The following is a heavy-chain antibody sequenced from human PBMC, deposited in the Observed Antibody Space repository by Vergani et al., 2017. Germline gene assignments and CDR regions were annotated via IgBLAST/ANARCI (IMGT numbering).Heavy chain of an antibody. CDR2: IIPIFGTA. Sequence: QVQLVQSGAEVKKPGSSVKVSCKASGGTFSSYAISWVRQAPGQGLEWMGGIIPIFGTANYAQKFQGRVTITADESTSTAYMELSSLRSEDTAVYYCARDSYYYDSSGYYFDAFDIWGQGTMVTVSS. D-gene: IGHD3-22*01. CDR3: ARDSYYYDSSGYYFDAFDI. V-gene: IGHV1-69*12. J-gene: IGHJ3*02. CDR1: GGTFSSYA.